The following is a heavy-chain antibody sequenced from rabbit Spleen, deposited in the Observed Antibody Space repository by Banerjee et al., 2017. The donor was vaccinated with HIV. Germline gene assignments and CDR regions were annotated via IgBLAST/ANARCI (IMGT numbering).Heavy chain of an antibody. J-gene: IGHJ4*01. V-gene: IGHV1S45*01. Sequence: QEQLEESGGGLVKPEGSLTLTCKASGFSFSDKAVMCWVRQAPGKGLEWIACINVVTGKALYASWAKGRFTFSRTSSTTVTLRMTSLTAADRATYFCARDLVGVIGWNFNLWGPGTLVTVS. CDR3: ARDLVGVIGWNFNL. D-gene: IGHD2-1*01. CDR1: GFSFSDKAV. CDR2: INVVTGKA.